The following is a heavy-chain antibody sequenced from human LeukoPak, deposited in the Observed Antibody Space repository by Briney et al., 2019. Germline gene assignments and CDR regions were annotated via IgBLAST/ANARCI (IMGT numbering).Heavy chain of an antibody. Sequence: GGSLRLSCAAAGFNFLDAAMTWVRQAPGKGLEWVSLISFSGDNSYYANSVKGRFTISRDNSKNTLSLQMNSLRVEDTAIYYCARDIQLSLWGRGTMVTVSS. CDR3: ARDIQLSL. J-gene: IGHJ3*01. V-gene: IGHV3-23*01. D-gene: IGHD5-24*01. CDR1: GFNFLDAA. CDR2: ISFSGDNS.